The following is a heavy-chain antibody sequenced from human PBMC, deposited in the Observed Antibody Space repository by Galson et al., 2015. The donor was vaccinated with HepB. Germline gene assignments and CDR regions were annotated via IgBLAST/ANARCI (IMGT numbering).Heavy chain of an antibody. Sequence: CAISGDSVSSNNVAWNWIRQSPSRGLEWLGRTYYRSKWNNEYAISVKSRITVNPDISKNQFSLKLSSVTAADTAVYYCARGGWPATAIPEFFDYWGQGTLVTVSS. CDR1: GDSVSSNNVA. V-gene: IGHV6-1*01. J-gene: IGHJ4*02. CDR2: TYYRSKWNN. D-gene: IGHD2-2*02. CDR3: ARGGWPATAIPEFFDY.